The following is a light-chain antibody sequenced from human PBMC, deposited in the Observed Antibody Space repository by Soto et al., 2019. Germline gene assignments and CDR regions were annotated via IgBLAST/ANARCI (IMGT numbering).Light chain of an antibody. V-gene: IGKV3-15*01. J-gene: IGKJ4*01. CDR3: QQYNNWPFT. Sequence: EIILTQSPYTLSVSPGDRVTISCRASQSVSTFLAWYQQKPGQAPRLLIYGASTRATGIPDRFSASGSGTEFALTISSLQSGDFAVYYCQQYNNWPFTFGGGTKVDIK. CDR2: GAS. CDR1: QSVSTF.